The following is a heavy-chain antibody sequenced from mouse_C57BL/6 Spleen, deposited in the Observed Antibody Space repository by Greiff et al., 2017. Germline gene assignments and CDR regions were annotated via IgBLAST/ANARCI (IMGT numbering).Heavy chain of an antibody. CDR1: GFTFSDYY. V-gene: IGHV5-12*01. CDR3: ARPDYSNSYYAMDY. CDR2: ISNGGGST. Sequence: DVMLVESGGGLVQPGGSLKLSCAASGFTFSDYYMYWVRQTPEKRLEWVAYISNGGGSTYYPDTVKGRFTISRDNAKNTLYLQMSRLKSEDTAMYYCARPDYSNSYYAMDYWGQGTSVTVSS. J-gene: IGHJ4*01. D-gene: IGHD2-5*01.